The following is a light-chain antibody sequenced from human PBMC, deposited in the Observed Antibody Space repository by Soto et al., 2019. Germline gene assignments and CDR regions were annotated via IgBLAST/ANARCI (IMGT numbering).Light chain of an antibody. V-gene: IGKV3-20*01. CDR2: GAS. J-gene: IGKJ1*01. CDR1: QSVSSSY. Sequence: EIVLTQSPGTLSLSPGERATLSCRASQSVSSSYLAWYQQKPGQAPRLLIYGASSRATGIPDRFSGSGSGTDFTLTISILEPEDFALYYCQQYGSSPTCGQGTKVEIK. CDR3: QQYGSSPT.